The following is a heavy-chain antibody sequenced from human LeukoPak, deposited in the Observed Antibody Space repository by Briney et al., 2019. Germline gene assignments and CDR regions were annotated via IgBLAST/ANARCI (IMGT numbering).Heavy chain of an antibody. CDR2: IYYSGST. Sequence: SETLSLTCTVSGGSISSGDYYWSWIRQPPGKGLEWNGYIYYSGSTYYNPSLKSRVTISVDTSKNQFSLKLSSVTAADTAVYYCARAIAVAGTWVDYWGQGTLVTVSS. J-gene: IGHJ4*02. V-gene: IGHV4-30-4*08. CDR1: GGSISSGDYY. D-gene: IGHD6-19*01. CDR3: ARAIAVAGTWVDY.